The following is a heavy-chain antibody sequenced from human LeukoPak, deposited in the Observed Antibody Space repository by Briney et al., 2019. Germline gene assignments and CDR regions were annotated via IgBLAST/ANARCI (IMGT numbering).Heavy chain of an antibody. D-gene: IGHD6-13*01. CDR3: ARGRWQQLVINSDYFDY. CDR1: GGSFSGYY. Sequence: SETLSLTCAVYGGSFSGYYWSWIRQPPGKGLEWIGEINHSGSTNYNPSLKSRVTISVDTSKNQFSLKLSSVTAADTAVYYCARGRWQQLVINSDYFDYWGQGTLVTVSS. J-gene: IGHJ4*02. CDR2: INHSGST. V-gene: IGHV4-34*01.